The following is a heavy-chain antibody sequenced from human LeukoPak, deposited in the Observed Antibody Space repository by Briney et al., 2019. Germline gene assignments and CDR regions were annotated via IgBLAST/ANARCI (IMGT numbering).Heavy chain of an antibody. CDR1: GGPLTSYY. Sequence: SETLSLTCAVSGGPLTSYYWSWIRQPPGKGLEWIGFIYYRGSTNYNPSLESRVTISVDTSKNRFSLKLSSVTAADTAVYYCARDRYSGYDGFGAFDIWGQGTMVTASS. V-gene: IGHV4-59*01. CDR2: IYYRGST. D-gene: IGHD5-12*01. CDR3: ARDRYSGYDGFGAFDI. J-gene: IGHJ3*02.